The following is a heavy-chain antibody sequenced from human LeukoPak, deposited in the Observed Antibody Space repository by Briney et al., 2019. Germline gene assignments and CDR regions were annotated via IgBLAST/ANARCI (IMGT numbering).Heavy chain of an antibody. CDR3: ARDLRSYSGKYGMDV. CDR2: IYSGGST. CDR1: GFTFSSNY. J-gene: IGHJ6*02. D-gene: IGHD1-26*01. V-gene: IGHV3-66*02. Sequence: PGGSLRLSCAASGFTFSSNYMSWVRQAPGKGLEWVSVIYSGGSTYYVDSVKGRFTISRDNSKNTLYLQMNSLRAEDTAVYYCARDLRSYSGKYGMDVWGQGTTVTVSS.